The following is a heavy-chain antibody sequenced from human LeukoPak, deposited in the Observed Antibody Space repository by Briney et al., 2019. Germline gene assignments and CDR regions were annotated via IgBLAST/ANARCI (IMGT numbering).Heavy chain of an antibody. D-gene: IGHD2-2*02. J-gene: IGHJ6*04. CDR3: ARDGAIVVVPAAIRGFYMDV. CDR2: IIPIFGTA. V-gene: IGHV1-69*13. Sequence: GASVKVSCKASGGTFSSYAISWVRQAPGQGLEWMGGIIPIFGTANYAQKFQGRVTITADESTSTAYMELSSLRSEDTAVYYCARDGAIVVVPAAIRGFYMDVWGKGTTVTVSS. CDR1: GGTFSSYA.